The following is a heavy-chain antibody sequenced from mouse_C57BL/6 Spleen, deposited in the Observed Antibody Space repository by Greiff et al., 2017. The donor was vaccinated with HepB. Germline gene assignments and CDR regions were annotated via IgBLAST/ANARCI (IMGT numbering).Heavy chain of an antibody. CDR2: IRNKANGYTT. CDR3: ARYEGYSAWFAY. CDR1: GFTFTDYY. J-gene: IGHJ3*01. V-gene: IGHV7-3*01. D-gene: IGHD3-1*01. Sequence: EVKLMESGGGLVQPGGSLSLSCAASGFTFTDYYMSWVRQPPGKALEWLGFIRNKANGYTTEYSASVKGRFTISRDNSQSILYLQMNALRAEDSATYDCARYEGYSAWFAYWGQGTLVTVSA.